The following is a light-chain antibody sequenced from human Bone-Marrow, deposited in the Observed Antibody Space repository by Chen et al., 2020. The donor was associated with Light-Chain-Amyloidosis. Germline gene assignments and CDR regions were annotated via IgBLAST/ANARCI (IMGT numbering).Light chain of an antibody. CDR1: SGSIATNY. J-gene: IGLJ3*02. Sequence: NFMLTQPHSVSESPGKTVIISCTRSSGSIATNYVQWYQQRPGSSPTTVIYEDDQRPSGVPDRCSGSIDRSSNAGSLTISGLKTEDEADYYCQSYQGSSQGVFGGGTKLTVL. V-gene: IGLV6-57*01. CDR3: QSYQGSSQGV. CDR2: EDD.